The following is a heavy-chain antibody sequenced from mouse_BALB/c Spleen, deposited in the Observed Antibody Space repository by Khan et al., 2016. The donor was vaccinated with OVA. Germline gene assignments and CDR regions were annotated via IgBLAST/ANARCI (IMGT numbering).Heavy chain of an antibody. V-gene: IGHV3-2*02. Sequence: VQLKESGPGLVKPSQSLSLTCTVTGYSITSGYGWNWIRQFPGNKLEWMGYISDSGSTNYNPSLKSRISITRDTSKNQFFLQLNSVTTEDTATYYCARTARIKYWGKGTTLTVSS. J-gene: IGHJ2*01. CDR3: ARTARIKY. D-gene: IGHD1-2*01. CDR1: GYSITSGYG. CDR2: ISDSGST.